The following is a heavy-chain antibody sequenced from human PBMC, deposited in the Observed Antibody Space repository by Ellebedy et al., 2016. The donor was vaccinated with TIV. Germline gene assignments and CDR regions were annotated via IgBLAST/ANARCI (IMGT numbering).Heavy chain of an antibody. CDR2: ISSSSSYI. D-gene: IGHD2-21*01. V-gene: IGHV3-21*01. Sequence: GESLKISXAASGFTFSSYSMNWVRQAPGKGLEWVSSISSSSSYIYYADSVKGRFTISRDNAKNSLYLQMNSLRAEDTAVYYCARARHSYWGQGTLVTVSS. CDR1: GFTFSSYS. CDR3: ARARHSY. J-gene: IGHJ4*02.